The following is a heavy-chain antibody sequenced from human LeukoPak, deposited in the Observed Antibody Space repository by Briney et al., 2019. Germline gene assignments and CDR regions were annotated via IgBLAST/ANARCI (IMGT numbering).Heavy chain of an antibody. CDR3: GWSPNTFYLDY. V-gene: IGHV1-18*01. Sequence: ASVKVSCKASGYTFTSYGISWVRQAPGQGLEWMGWISAYNGNTNSAQKFQGRVTMTRDTSISTAYMELSRLQSDDTAVYYCGWSPNTFYLDYWGQGTLVTVSS. CDR2: ISAYNGNT. CDR1: GYTFTSYG. J-gene: IGHJ4*02. D-gene: IGHD2-15*01.